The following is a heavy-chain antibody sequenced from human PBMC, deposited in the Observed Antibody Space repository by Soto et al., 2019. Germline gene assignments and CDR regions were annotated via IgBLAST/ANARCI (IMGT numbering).Heavy chain of an antibody. CDR3: ARGYASWTYHAFDY. Sequence: SETLSLTCTVTGDSTSSSSYYWAWIRQPPGMGLEWIGSIYYTGSTYYIPSLKSRLTLSIDTSKNQFSLKLNSVTAADTAVYYCARGYASWTYHAFDYWGHGTLVTVS. J-gene: IGHJ4*01. CDR2: IYYTGST. V-gene: IGHV4-39*01. D-gene: IGHD2-2*01. CDR1: GDSTSSSSYY.